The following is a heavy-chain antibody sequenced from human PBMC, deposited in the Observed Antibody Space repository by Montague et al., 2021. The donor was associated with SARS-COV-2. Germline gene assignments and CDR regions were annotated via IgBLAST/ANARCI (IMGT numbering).Heavy chain of an antibody. D-gene: IGHD3-16*02. Sequence: SVTLSLTCTVSGGSISSSSYYWGWIRQPPGKGLEWIGSIYYSGSTYYNPSLKSRVTISVDTSKNQFSLKLSSVTAADTAVYYCARALIMITFGGVIAHWFDPWGQGTLVTVSS. CDR2: IYYSGST. CDR3: ARALIMITFGGVIAHWFDP. V-gene: IGHV4-39*07. CDR1: GGSISSSSYY. J-gene: IGHJ5*02.